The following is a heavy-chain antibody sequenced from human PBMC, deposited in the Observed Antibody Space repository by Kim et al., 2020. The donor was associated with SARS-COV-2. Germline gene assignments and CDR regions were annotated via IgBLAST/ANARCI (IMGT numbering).Heavy chain of an antibody. Sequence: ASVKVSCKASGYTFTSYGISWVRQAPGQGLEWMGWISAYNGNTNYAQKLQGRVTMTTDTSTSTAYMELRSLRSDDTAVYYCARDCQPMVLSSSWYEVGLDYYYYGMDVGGQGTTVTVSS. CDR1: GYTFTSYG. CDR2: ISAYNGNT. J-gene: IGHJ6*02. V-gene: IGHV1-18*04. D-gene: IGHD6-13*01. CDR3: ARDCQPMVLSSSWYEVGLDYYYYGMDV.